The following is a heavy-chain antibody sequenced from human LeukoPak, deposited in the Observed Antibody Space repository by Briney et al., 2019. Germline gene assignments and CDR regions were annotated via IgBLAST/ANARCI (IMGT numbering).Heavy chain of an antibody. Sequence: GGSLRLSCAASGFTFSDYNMRWIHQAPGKGLEWVSSISRSGSTKYYADSVKGRFTISRDNAKNSLFLQMNSLRAEDTAVYYCARDFATTAPPGDAFDIWGQGTMVTVSS. CDR3: ARDFATTAPPGDAFDI. D-gene: IGHD4-17*01. CDR2: ISRSGSTK. J-gene: IGHJ3*02. V-gene: IGHV3-11*04. CDR1: GFTFSDYN.